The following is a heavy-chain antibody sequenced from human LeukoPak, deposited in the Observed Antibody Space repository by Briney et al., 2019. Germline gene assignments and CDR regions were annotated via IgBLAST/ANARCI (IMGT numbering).Heavy chain of an antibody. J-gene: IGHJ3*02. Sequence: GSSVKVSCKASGGTFSSYAISWVRQAPGQGLEWMGGIIPIFGTANYAQKFQGRVTITTDESTSTAYMELSSLRSEDTAVYYCARDPLKYPGGPGMVTGGNPDIWGQGTMVTVSS. CDR2: IIPIFGTA. V-gene: IGHV1-69*05. D-gene: IGHD5-18*01. CDR3: ARDPLKYPGGPGMVTGGNPDI. CDR1: GGTFSSYA.